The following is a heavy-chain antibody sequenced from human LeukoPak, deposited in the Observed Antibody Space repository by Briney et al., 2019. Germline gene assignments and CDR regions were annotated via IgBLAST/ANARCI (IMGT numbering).Heavy chain of an antibody. CDR3: ARVSYNDYGRPNCFDP. J-gene: IGHJ5*02. CDR2: IYYSGST. V-gene: IGHV4-39*07. D-gene: IGHD4-17*01. Sequence: SETLSLTCTVSGLPISTSHYYWGWIRQPPGKGLEWIGYIYYSGSTYYNLSLKSRVTISVDTSKNQFSLKLSSVTAAAPAVYYCARVSYNDYGRPNCFDPWGLGTLVTVSS. CDR1: GLPISTSHYY.